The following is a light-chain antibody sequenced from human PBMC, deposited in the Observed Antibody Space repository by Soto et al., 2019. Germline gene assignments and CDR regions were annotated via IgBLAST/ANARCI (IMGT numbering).Light chain of an antibody. CDR1: QDISTW. Sequence: DIQMTQSPSSLSASVGDRVTITCRASQDISTWLAWFRRKPGKAPELLIHDASTLQSGVPSRFSGSGTGSAFTLTISSLQPEDFATYYCQQAKTFPFTFGQGTKVEIK. CDR3: QQAKTFPFT. CDR2: DAS. J-gene: IGKJ2*01. V-gene: IGKV1-12*01.